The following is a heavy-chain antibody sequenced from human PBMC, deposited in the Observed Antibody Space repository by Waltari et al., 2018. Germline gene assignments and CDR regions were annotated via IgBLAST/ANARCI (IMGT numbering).Heavy chain of an antibody. CDR3: AGAQSALRSDAFDI. V-gene: IGHV4-59*01. CDR1: GGSISRYY. D-gene: IGHD5-12*01. Sequence: QVQLQESGPGLVKPSETLSLTCTVPGGSISRYYWSWIRQPPGKGLEWIGYIYYSGSTNYNPSLKSRVTISVDTSKNQFSLKLSSVTAADTAVYYCAGAQSALRSDAFDIWGQGTMVTVSS. CDR2: IYYSGST. J-gene: IGHJ3*02.